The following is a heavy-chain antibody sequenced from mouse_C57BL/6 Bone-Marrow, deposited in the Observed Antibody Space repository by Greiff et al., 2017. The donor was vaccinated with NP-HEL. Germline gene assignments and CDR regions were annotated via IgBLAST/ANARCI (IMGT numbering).Heavy chain of an antibody. D-gene: IGHD4-1*02. Sequence: EVKLVESGGGLVQPKGSLKLSCAASGFSFNTYAMNWVRQAPGKGLEWVARIRSKSNNYATYYADSVKDRFTISRDDSESMLYLQMNNLKTEDTAMYYCVSSTGTRYFDYWGQGTTLTVSS. CDR3: VSSTGTRYFDY. V-gene: IGHV10-1*01. J-gene: IGHJ2*01. CDR1: GFSFNTYA. CDR2: IRSKSNNYAT.